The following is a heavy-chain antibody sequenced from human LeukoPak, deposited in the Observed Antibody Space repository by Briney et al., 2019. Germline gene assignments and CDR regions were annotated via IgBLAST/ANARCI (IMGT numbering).Heavy chain of an antibody. CDR1: GFTFKSFA. CDR3: AKDRYGDYEYYFDY. D-gene: IGHD5-12*01. V-gene: IGHV3-23*01. Sequence: GGSLRLSCAASGFTFKSFAMTWVRQAPGKGLEWVSSLSGAGLRTYYADSVKGRFTISRDNSKNTLYLHMNRLTGDDTAVYYCAKDRYGDYEYYFDYWGQGTLVTVSS. J-gene: IGHJ4*02. CDR2: LSGAGLRT.